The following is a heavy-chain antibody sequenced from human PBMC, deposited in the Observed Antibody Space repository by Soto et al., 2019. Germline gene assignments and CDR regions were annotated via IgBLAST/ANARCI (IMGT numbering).Heavy chain of an antibody. CDR1: GGTFSSYA. Sequence: QVQLLQSGAEVKKPGSSVKVSCKASGGTFSSYAISWVRQAPGQGLEWMGGIIPIFGTANYAQKFQGRVTITEDESTSTSYMDLNSLRSDDTDVYYCASPSPPGGSPPYYYYYFGMDVWGQGTTVTVSS. V-gene: IGHV1-69*01. D-gene: IGHD2-15*01. CDR2: IIPIFGTA. J-gene: IGHJ6*02. CDR3: ASPSPPGGSPPYYYYYFGMDV.